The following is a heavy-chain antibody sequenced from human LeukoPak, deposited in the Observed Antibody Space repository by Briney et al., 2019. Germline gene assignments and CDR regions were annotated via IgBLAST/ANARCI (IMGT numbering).Heavy chain of an antibody. V-gene: IGHV4-34*01. D-gene: IGHD2-21*02. CDR3: ARLPYCGGDCYDY. J-gene: IGHJ4*02. CDR2: INHSGST. CDR1: GGSFSGYY. Sequence: PSETLSLTCAVYGGSFSGYYWSWIRQPPGKGLEWIGEINHSGSTNYNPSLKSRVTISVDTSKNQFSLKLSSVTAADTAVYYCARLPYCGGDCYDYWGQGTLVTVSS.